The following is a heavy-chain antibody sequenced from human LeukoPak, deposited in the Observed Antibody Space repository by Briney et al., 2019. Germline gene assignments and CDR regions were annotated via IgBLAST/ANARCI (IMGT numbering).Heavy chain of an antibody. Sequence: GGSLRLSCAASGFTFSSYAMSRVPQAPGKGLGWVSAISGSGGSTYYADSVKGRFTISRDNSENTLYLQMNSLRAEETAVYYGAKSRPPYSWNDGAFFDYWGQGTLVTVSS. CDR1: GFTFSSYA. J-gene: IGHJ4*02. D-gene: IGHD1-20*01. CDR2: ISGSGGST. V-gene: IGHV3-23*01. CDR3: AKSRPPYSWNDGAFFDY.